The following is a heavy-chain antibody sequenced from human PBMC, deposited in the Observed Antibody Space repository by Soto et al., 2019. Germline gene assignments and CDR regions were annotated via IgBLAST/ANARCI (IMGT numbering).Heavy chain of an antibody. V-gene: IGHV5-51*01. CDR3: ARGVFYYDTSVGY. D-gene: IGHD3-22*01. J-gene: IGHJ4*02. Sequence: GESLKTSCNGFGYSFTSYWIGRVRQMPGKGLEWMGIIYPGDSDTRYSPSFQGQVTISADKSISTAYLQWSSLKASDTAMYYCARGVFYYDTSVGYWGQGTLVNVSS. CDR1: GYSFTSYW. CDR2: IYPGDSDT.